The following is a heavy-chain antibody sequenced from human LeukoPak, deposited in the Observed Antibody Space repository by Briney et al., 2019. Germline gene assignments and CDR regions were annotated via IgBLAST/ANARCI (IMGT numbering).Heavy chain of an antibody. J-gene: IGHJ4*02. CDR1: GFTFSSYE. CDR2: ISSSGSTI. Sequence: GGSLRLSCAASGFTFSSYEMNWVRQAPGKGLEWVSYISSSGSTIYYADSVKGRFTISRDNAKNSLYLQMNSLRAEDTAVYYCAVSSGWSFDYWGQGTLVTVSS. V-gene: IGHV3-48*03. CDR3: AVSSGWSFDY. D-gene: IGHD6-19*01.